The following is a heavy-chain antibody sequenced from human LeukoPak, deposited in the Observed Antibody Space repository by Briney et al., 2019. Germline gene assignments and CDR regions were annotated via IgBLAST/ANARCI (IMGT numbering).Heavy chain of an antibody. CDR1: GVSISSYY. D-gene: IGHD6-19*01. CDR3: AREYSSGGFDY. J-gene: IGHJ4*02. V-gene: IGHV4-59*01. Sequence: WETLSLTCTVSGVSISSYYWSWVRQPPGKGLEWIGYIYYSGSTNYNPSLKSRVTISVDTSKNQFCVKLSSVTAADTAVYYCAREYSSGGFDYWGQGTLVTVSS. CDR2: IYYSGST.